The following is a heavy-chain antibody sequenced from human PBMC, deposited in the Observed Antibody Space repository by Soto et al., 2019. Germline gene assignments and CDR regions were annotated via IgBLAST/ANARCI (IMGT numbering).Heavy chain of an antibody. CDR2: INHSGST. CDR1: GGSFSGYY. D-gene: IGHD1-1*01. V-gene: IGHV4-34*01. Sequence: SETLSLTCAVYGGSFSGYYWSWVRQPPGKGLEWIGEINHSGSTNYNPSLKSRVTISVDTSKNQFSLKLSSVTAADTAVYYCARETGTNLDYWGQGTLVTVS. J-gene: IGHJ4*02. CDR3: ARETGTNLDY.